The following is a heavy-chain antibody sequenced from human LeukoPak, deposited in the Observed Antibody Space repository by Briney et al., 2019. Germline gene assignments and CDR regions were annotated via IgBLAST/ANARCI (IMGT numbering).Heavy chain of an antibody. CDR3: AKDLSGSHTY. V-gene: IGHV3-30*18. D-gene: IGHD1-26*01. Sequence: GGSLRLSCAASGFTFSSYGMHWVRQAPGKGLEWVAVISYDGSNKYYADSVKGRFTISRDNSKNTLYLQMNSLRAEDTAVYYCAKDLSGSHTYWGQGTLSPSPQ. J-gene: IGHJ4*02. CDR1: GFTFSSYG. CDR2: ISYDGSNK.